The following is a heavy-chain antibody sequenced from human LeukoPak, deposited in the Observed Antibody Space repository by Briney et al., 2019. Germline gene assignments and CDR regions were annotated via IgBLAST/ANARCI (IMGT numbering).Heavy chain of an antibody. D-gene: IGHD5-18*01. J-gene: IGHJ4*02. CDR3: ARQPRYGPFDY. CDR2: IYTSGST. CDR1: GGSISSGAYF. Sequence: SQTLSLTCTVSGGSISSGAYFWSWIRQPAGKRLEWIGRIYTSGSTNYHPSLKSRVTISVDTSKNQFSLKLSSVTAADTAVYYCARQPRYGPFDYWGQGTLVTVSS. V-gene: IGHV4-61*02.